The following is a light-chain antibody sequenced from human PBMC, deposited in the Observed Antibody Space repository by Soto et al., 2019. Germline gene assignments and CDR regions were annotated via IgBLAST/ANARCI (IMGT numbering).Light chain of an antibody. J-gene: IGLJ3*02. CDR1: SSDVGSYNY. CDR3: SSYTSTSTWV. CDR2: EVS. V-gene: IGLV2-14*01. Sequence: QSALTQPASVSGSPGQSITISCTGSSSDVGSYNYVSWYQHYPGKAPKLMIYEVSNRPSGFSNRFSGSKSGNTASLTISGLQAEDEADYYCSSYTSTSTWVFGGGTKLTVL.